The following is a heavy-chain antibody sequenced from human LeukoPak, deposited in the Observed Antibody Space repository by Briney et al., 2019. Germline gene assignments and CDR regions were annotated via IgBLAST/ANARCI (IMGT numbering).Heavy chain of an antibody. CDR1: GYTFTSYY. CDR3: ARGPPLYYYDSSGYYKPSFDY. D-gene: IGHD3-22*01. CDR2: INPSGGST. V-gene: IGHV1-46*01. J-gene: IGHJ4*02. Sequence: ASVKVSCKASGYTFTSYYMHWVRQAPGQGLEWMGIINPSGGSTSYAQKSQGRVTMTRDTSTSTVYMELSSLRSEDTAVYYCARGPPLYYYDSSGYYKPSFDYWGQGTLVTVSS.